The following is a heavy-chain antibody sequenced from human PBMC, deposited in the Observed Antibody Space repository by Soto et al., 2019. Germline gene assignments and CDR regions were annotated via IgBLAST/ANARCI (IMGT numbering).Heavy chain of an antibody. CDR1: GGSFSGYY. CDR2: INHSGST. V-gene: IGHV4-34*01. D-gene: IGHD5-18*01. CDR3: ARGWIQLWTDAFDI. J-gene: IGHJ3*02. Sequence: SETLSLTCAVYGGSFSGYYWSWIRQPPGKGLEWIGEINHSGSTNYNPSLKSRVTISVDTSKNQFSLKLSSVTAADTAVYYCARGWIQLWTDAFDIWGQGTMVTVSS.